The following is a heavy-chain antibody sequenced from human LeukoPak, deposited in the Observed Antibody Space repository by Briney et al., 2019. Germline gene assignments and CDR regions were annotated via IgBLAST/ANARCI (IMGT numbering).Heavy chain of an antibody. Sequence: SETLSLTCVVYGGSFSGYYWSWIRQPPGKGLEWIGEVIHSGSARYNPSLKSRVTISVDTSKNQFSLKLTSVTAADTAVYYCARDRVGPEGSFDYWGQGTLVTVSS. CDR2: VIHSGSA. J-gene: IGHJ4*02. CDR1: GGSFSGYY. CDR3: ARDRVGPEGSFDY. D-gene: IGHD1-26*01. V-gene: IGHV4-34*12.